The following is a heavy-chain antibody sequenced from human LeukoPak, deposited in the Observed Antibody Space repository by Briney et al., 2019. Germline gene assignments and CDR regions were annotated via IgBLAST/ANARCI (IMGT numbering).Heavy chain of an antibody. J-gene: IGHJ4*02. CDR2: IYSGGNT. D-gene: IGHD1-26*01. Sequence: GGSLRLSCTVSGFTVSSNSMSWVRQAPGKGLEWVSFIYSGGNTHYSDSVKGRFTISRDNSKNTLYLQMNSLRAEDTALYYCARGHSWELLIYFDYWGQGTLVTVSS. CDR3: ARGHSWELLIYFDY. CDR1: GFTVSSNS. V-gene: IGHV3-53*01.